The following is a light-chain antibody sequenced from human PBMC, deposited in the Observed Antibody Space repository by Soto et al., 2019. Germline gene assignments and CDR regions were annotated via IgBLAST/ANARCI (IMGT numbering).Light chain of an antibody. CDR2: GVS. J-gene: IGLJ2*01. Sequence: QSVLTQPDSVSGSPGQSITISCTGTSSDFGGYNYFSWYQPHPGKAPKLMIYGVSNRPSGVSKRYSGSKSGNKASLIISGSPSEDDADYYCSSDTSRSTLVVFGGGTKLTAL. CDR1: SSDFGGYNY. V-gene: IGLV2-14*01. CDR3: SSDTSRSTLVV.